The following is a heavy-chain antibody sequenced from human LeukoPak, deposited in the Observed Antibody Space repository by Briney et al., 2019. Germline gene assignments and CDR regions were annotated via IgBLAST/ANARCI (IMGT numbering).Heavy chain of an antibody. V-gene: IGHV3-33*01. CDR2: IWYDGSNK. J-gene: IGHJ6*02. Sequence: GRSLRLSCAASGFTFSSYGMHWVRQAPGKGLEWVAVIWYDGSNKYYADSVKGRFTISRDNSKNTLYLQMSSLRAEDTAAYYCAREPVTHYYYYGMDVWGQGTTVTVSS. CDR3: AREPVTHYYYYGMDV. CDR1: GFTFSSYG. D-gene: IGHD5-18*01.